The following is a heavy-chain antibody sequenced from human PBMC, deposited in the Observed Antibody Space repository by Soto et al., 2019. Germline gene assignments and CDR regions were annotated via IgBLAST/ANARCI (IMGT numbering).Heavy chain of an antibody. CDR1: GGSFSGYY. CDR3: AAKALVGAVDV. V-gene: IGHV4-34*01. J-gene: IGHJ4*02. CDR2: INHRGNT. D-gene: IGHD1-26*01. Sequence: SETLSLTCAVYGGSFSGYYWTWIRQPPGKGLEWIGEINHRGNTNYNPSLKSRVTISVDTSKNQFSLNLSSVTAADTAVYYCAAKALVGAVDVRGQGILVTVSS.